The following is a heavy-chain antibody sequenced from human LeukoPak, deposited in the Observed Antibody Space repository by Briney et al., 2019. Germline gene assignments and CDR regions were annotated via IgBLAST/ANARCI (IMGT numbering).Heavy chain of an antibody. CDR3: AKDISRTRLRSMDV. CDR1: GFTFDDYA. J-gene: IGHJ6*02. V-gene: IGHV3-9*01. Sequence: GGSLRLSCAASGFTFDDYAMHWVRQAPGKGLEWVSGISWNSGSIGYADSVKGRFTISRDNAKNSLYLQMNSLRAEDTALYYCAKDISRTRLRSMDVWGQGTTVTVSS. CDR2: ISWNSGSI. D-gene: IGHD2-2*01.